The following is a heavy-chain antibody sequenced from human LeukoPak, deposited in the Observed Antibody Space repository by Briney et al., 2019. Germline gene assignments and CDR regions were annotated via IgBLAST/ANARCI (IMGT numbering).Heavy chain of an antibody. V-gene: IGHV3-23*01. J-gene: IGHJ3*02. D-gene: IGHD6-19*01. CDR3: AKDRASGWPDTFDI. Sequence: GGSLRLSCAASGFTFRSYGMSWVPQAPAKGPEWVSAISGSGGSTYYADSVKGRFTISRDNSKNTLYLQMNSPRAEDTAVYYCAKDRASGWPDTFDIWGQGTMVTVSS. CDR2: ISGSGGST. CDR1: GFTFRSYG.